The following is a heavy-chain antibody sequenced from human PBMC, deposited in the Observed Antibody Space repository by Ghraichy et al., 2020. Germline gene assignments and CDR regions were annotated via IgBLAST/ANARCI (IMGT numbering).Heavy chain of an antibody. D-gene: IGHD1-26*01. J-gene: IGHJ4*02. CDR1: GFSVIPNY. Sequence: GSLRLSCKASGFSVIPNYMSWVRQAPGKGLEWVSVIYADGQTKYADPVEGRFTISRDSSTNTVFLQMDSLRAEDTALYYCARDLANQGALWGQGTLVTVSS. CDR3: ARDLANQGAL. V-gene: IGHV3-53*01. CDR2: IYADGQT.